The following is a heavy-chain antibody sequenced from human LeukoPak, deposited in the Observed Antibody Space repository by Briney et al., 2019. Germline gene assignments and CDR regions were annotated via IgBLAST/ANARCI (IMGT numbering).Heavy chain of an antibody. V-gene: IGHV1-2*04. CDR1: GYTFTGYY. CDR2: INLNSGGT. D-gene: IGHD3-10*01. J-gene: IGHJ4*02. Sequence: ASVKVSCKASGYTFTGYYMHWVRQAPGQGLEWMGWINLNSGGTNYAQKFQGWVTMTRDTSISTAYMELSRLRSDDTAVYYCARVASGSYYNFDYWGQGTLVTVSS. CDR3: ARVASGSYYNFDY.